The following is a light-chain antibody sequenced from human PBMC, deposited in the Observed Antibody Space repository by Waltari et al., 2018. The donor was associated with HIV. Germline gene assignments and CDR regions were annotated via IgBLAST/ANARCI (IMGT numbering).Light chain of an antibody. CDR1: QSVRSSY. V-gene: IGKV3-20*01. CDR2: GAS. Sequence: EIVLTQSPGTLSLSPGERATLSCRASQSVRSSYLAWYQQKPGQAPRLLIYGASSRATGIPDFTLTISRLEPEDFAVYCCQQYGSSPLTFGGGTKVEIK. CDR3: QQYGSSPLT. J-gene: IGKJ4*01.